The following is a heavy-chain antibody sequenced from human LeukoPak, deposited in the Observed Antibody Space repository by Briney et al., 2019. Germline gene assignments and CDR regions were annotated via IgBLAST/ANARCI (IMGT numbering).Heavy chain of an antibody. CDR1: GGSFSGYY. J-gene: IGHJ4*02. CDR2: INHSGST. D-gene: IGHD3-22*01. CDR3: ARQPYYYDSSGYLGRVNFDY. Sequence: SETLSLTCAVYGGSFSGYYWSWIRQPPGKGLEWIGEINHSGSTNYNPSLKSRVTISVDTSKNQFSLKLSSVTAADTAVYYCARQPYYYDSSGYLGRVNFDYWGQGTLVTVSS. V-gene: IGHV4-34*01.